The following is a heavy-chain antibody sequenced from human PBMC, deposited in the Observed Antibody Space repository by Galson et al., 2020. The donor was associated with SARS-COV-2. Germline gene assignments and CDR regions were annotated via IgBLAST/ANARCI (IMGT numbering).Heavy chain of an antibody. CDR2: IYTSGST. Sequence: SETLSLTCTVSGGSISSYYWSWIRQPAGKGLECIGRIYTSGSTNYNPSLKSRVTMSVDTSKNQFSLKLSSVTAADTAGYYFARDHVEVAAAGTFVYYYYGMVVWGQGTTVTVAS. CDR1: GGSISSYY. V-gene: IGHV4-4*07. D-gene: IGHD6-13*01. CDR3: ARDHVEVAAAGTFVYYYYGMVV. J-gene: IGHJ6*02.